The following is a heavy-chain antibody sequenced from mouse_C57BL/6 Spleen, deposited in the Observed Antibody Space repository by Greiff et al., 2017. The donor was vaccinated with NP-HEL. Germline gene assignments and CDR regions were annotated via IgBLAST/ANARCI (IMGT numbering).Heavy chain of an antibody. CDR3: ARNYGSSYNWYFDV. Sequence: VQLQQSGPELVKPGASVKIPCKASGYTFTDYNMAWVKQSHGTSLAWIGDINPKNGGTIYNQKFKGKATLTVDNSSSTAYMELRSLTSEDTAVYYCARNYGSSYNWYFDVWGTGTTVTVSS. CDR1: GYTFTDYN. D-gene: IGHD1-1*01. J-gene: IGHJ1*03. CDR2: INPKNGGT. V-gene: IGHV1-18*01.